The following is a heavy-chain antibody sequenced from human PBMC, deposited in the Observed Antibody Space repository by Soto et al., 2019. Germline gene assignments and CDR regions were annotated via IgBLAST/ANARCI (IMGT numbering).Heavy chain of an antibody. CDR1: GGSISSGGYY. CDR3: ARHAKLPAAKSWFDP. V-gene: IGHV4-31*03. D-gene: IGHD2-2*01. CDR2: IYYSGST. Sequence: QVQLQESGPGLVKPSQTLSLTCTVSGGSISSGGYYWSWIRQHPGKGLGWIGYIYYSGSTYYNPSLKTRVTISVDTSKNQFSLKLSSVTAADTAVYYCARHAKLPAAKSWFDPWGQGALVTVSS. J-gene: IGHJ5*02.